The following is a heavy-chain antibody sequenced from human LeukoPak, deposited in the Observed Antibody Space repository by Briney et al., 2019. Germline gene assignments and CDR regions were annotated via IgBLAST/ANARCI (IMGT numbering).Heavy chain of an antibody. CDR2: FSYSGST. J-gene: IGHJ4*02. CDR1: GGSISSYY. V-gene: IGHV4-59*12. D-gene: IGHD5-12*01. CDR3: AGGPLDSGYTYFDY. Sequence: KPSETLSLTCTVSGGSISSYYWSWIRQPPGKGPEWIGYFSYSGSTNYNPSLKSRVTISVDTSKNQFSLNLSSVTAADTAVYYCAGGPLDSGYTYFDYWGQGTLVSVAS.